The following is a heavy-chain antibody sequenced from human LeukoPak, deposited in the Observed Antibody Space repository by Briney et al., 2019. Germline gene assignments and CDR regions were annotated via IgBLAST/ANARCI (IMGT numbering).Heavy chain of an antibody. V-gene: IGHV7-4-1*02. CDR2: IDTNTGNP. Sequence: ASVKVSCKASGYTFTRNAISWVRQAPGQGLEWLGWIDTNTGNPTYAQAFTGRLVFSLDTSVTTTYLQISSLKAEDTAIYYCARVGKYSGSYPDYWGQGTLVTVSS. J-gene: IGHJ4*02. CDR3: ARVGKYSGSYPDY. D-gene: IGHD1-26*01. CDR1: GYTFTRNA.